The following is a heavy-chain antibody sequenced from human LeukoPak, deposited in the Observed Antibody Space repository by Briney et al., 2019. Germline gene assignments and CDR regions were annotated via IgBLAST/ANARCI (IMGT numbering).Heavy chain of an antibody. Sequence: GGSLRLSCAASGFTFSSYAMRWVRQAPGKGLEWVANIKQDGSEKNYVDSVKGRFTISRDNAKNSLYLQMNSLRAEDTAVYYCASGLELDYWGQGTLVTVSS. CDR3: ASGLELDY. J-gene: IGHJ4*02. V-gene: IGHV3-7*03. CDR2: IKQDGSEK. CDR1: GFTFSSYA.